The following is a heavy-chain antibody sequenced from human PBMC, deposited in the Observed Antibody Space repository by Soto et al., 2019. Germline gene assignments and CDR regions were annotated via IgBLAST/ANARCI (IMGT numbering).Heavy chain of an antibody. CDR2: ISAYNGYT. CDR3: AREEGTIIRGGLNDF. J-gene: IGHJ4*02. Sequence: QVQLVQSAAAGKKPGASVKVSFTASGYPFTSFGISWVRQAPGQGLEWMGWISAYNGYTYYAQKLQGKVTMTTDTSTSTAYMELRSLRSDDTAVEYCAREEGTIIRGGLNDFLGQGTLVTVSS. D-gene: IGHD3-10*01. V-gene: IGHV1-18*04. CDR1: GYPFTSFG.